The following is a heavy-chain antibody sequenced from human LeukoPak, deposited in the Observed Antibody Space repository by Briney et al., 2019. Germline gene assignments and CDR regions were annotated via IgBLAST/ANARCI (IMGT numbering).Heavy chain of an antibody. CDR2: INPSGGST. D-gene: IGHD1-26*01. CDR1: GYTFTSYY. CDR3: ARDRRGWRRVGATPRGDAFDI. V-gene: IGHV1-46*01. J-gene: IGHJ3*02. Sequence: ASVTVSCKASGYTFTSYYMHWVRQAPGQGLEWMGIINPSGGSTSYAQKFQGRVTMTRDMSTSTVYMELSSLRSEDTAVYYCARDRRGWRRVGATPRGDAFDIWGQGTMVTVSS.